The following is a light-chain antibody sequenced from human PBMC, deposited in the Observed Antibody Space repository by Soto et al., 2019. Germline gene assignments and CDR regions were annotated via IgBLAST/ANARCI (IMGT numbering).Light chain of an antibody. CDR3: NSYTSKSTGV. V-gene: IGLV2-14*01. CDR2: EVS. Sequence: QSALTQPASVSGSPGQSFTISCTGTSSDVGGYNYVSWYQQHPGKAPKLIIYEVSNRPSGVSNRFSGSKSGNTASLTISGLQAEDEADYYCNSYTSKSTGVFGTRTKVTVL. CDR1: SSDVGGYNY. J-gene: IGLJ1*01.